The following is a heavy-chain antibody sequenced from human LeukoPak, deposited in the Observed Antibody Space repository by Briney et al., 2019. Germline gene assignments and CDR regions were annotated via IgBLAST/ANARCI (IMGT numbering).Heavy chain of an antibody. CDR3: AKSSYYDASGYYREYYFDY. D-gene: IGHD3-22*01. CDR1: GFSFSNYA. CDR2: ISGSGGST. V-gene: IGHV3-23*01. Sequence: GGSLRLSCVPSGFSFSNYAMSWVRQAPGKGLEWFSSISGSGGSTHYADSVKGRFTISRDKTKNTLYLQMNSLRAEDTAVYYCAKSSYYDASGYYREYYFDYWGQGTLVTVSS. J-gene: IGHJ4*02.